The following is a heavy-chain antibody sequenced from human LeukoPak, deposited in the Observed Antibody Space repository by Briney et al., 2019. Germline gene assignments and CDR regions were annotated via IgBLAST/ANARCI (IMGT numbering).Heavy chain of an antibody. D-gene: IGHD1-26*01. V-gene: IGHV1-24*01. CDR2: FDPEDGET. Sequence: GASVTVSCTVSGYTLTELSMHWVRQAPGKGLEWMGGFDPEDGETIYAQKFQGRVTMTEDTSTDTAYMELSSLRSEDTAVYYCATGPVGATPEYFQHWGQDTLVTVSS. CDR1: GYTLTELS. J-gene: IGHJ1*01. CDR3: ATGPVGATPEYFQH.